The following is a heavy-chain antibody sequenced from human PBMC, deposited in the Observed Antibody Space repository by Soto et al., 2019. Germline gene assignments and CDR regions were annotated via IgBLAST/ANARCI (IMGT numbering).Heavy chain of an antibody. CDR1: GYTFTGYY. V-gene: IGHV1-2*02. CDR3: ARGSPTQYYNSSGYYSNDAFEF. D-gene: IGHD3-22*01. J-gene: IGHJ3*01. CDR2: INPDSGAP. Sequence: ASVKVSCKTSGYTFTGYYMHWVRQAPGQGLEWMGWINPDSGAPRYPQKFQGRVTTIRDTSISTVYMELSRLRSDDTAVYYCARGSPTQYYNSSGYYSNDAFEFWGQGSMVTVSS.